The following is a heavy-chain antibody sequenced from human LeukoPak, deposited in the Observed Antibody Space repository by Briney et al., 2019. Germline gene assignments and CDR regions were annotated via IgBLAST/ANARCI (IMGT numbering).Heavy chain of an antibody. CDR2: INHSGST. Sequence: PSETLSLTCAVYGGSFSGYYWSWIRQPPGKGLEWIGEINHSGSTNYNPSLKSRVTMSVDTSKNQFSLKLSSVTAADTAVYYCARTAYYYGSGSYPVWGQGTLVTVSS. J-gene: IGHJ4*02. D-gene: IGHD3-10*01. CDR3: ARTAYYYGSGSYPV. CDR1: GGSFSGYY. V-gene: IGHV4-34*01.